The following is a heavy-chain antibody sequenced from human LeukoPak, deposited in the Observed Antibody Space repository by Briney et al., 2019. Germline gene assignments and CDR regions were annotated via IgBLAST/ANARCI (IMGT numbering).Heavy chain of an antibody. J-gene: IGHJ4*02. CDR2: IYDSGST. D-gene: IGHD3-10*01. V-gene: IGHV4-30-2*01. CDR1: GGSISSGGYA. Sequence: PSETLCLTCAVSGGSISSGGYAWSWIRQPPGKGLEWIVYIYDSGSTHYNPSFKSRVTISVDRSKNKCSLKLSSVTAADTAVYYCARYGGSGTYYFDYWGQGTLVTVSS. CDR3: ARYGGSGTYYFDY.